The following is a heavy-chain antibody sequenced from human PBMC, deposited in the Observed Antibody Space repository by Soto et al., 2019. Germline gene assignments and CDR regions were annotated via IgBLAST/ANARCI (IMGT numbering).Heavy chain of an antibody. D-gene: IGHD6-13*01. Sequence: SETLSLTCAVYGGSFSGYYWSWIRQPPGKGLEWIGEINHSGSTNHNPSLKSRVTISVDTSKNQFSLKLSSVTAADTAVYYCARGTYSSSRYYYYGMDVWGQGTTVTVSS. CDR1: GGSFSGYY. V-gene: IGHV4-34*01. J-gene: IGHJ6*02. CDR2: INHSGST. CDR3: ARGTYSSSRYYYYGMDV.